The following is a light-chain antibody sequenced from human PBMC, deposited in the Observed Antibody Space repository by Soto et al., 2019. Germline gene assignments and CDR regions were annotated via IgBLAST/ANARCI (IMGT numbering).Light chain of an antibody. CDR3: KHYNSYSDA. J-gene: IGKJ1*01. Sequence: DIQMAQSPSTLSGSVGYRVTINCRASQTIISWLAWYQQKPGKAPKLLIYKASTLKSGVPSRFSGSGSGTEFTLAISSLQTDDFATYYCKHYNSYSDAFGQGTKVDIK. CDR1: QTIISW. CDR2: KAS. V-gene: IGKV1-5*03.